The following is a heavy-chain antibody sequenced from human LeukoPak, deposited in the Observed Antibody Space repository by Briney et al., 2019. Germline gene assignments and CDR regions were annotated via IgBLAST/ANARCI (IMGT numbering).Heavy chain of an antibody. J-gene: IGHJ4*02. CDR1: GLTFSDAW. CDR2: IRNDRIT. V-gene: IGHV3-15*01. Sequence: GGSLRLSCVLSGLTFSDAWMSWVRQAPGKGLEWVGRIRNDRITDYAAPVQGRFSISRDNSKNTFYLQMNSLRTEDTGMYFCTWVATIFTVDYWGQGTLVTVSS. D-gene: IGHD5-12*01. CDR3: TWVATIFTVDY.